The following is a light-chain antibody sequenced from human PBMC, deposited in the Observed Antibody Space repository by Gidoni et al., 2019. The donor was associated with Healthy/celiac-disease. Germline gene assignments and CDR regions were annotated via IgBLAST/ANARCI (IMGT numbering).Light chain of an antibody. CDR2: DVS. CDR1: SSDVGGYNS. CDR3: CSYAGSYFYV. V-gene: IGLV2-11*01. J-gene: IGLJ1*01. Sequence: QSALTQPRSVSGSPGQSVTISCTGTSSDVGGYNSVSWYQQHPGKAPKRMIYDVSKRPSGVPDRCSGSKSGNTASLTISGLQAEDEADYYCCSYAGSYFYVFGTGTKVTVL.